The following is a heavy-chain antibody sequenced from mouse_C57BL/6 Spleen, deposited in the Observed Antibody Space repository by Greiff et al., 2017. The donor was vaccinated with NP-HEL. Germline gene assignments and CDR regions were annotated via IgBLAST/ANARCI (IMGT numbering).Heavy chain of an antibody. Sequence: EVKLVESGGGLVKPGGSLKLSCAASGFTFSSYAMSWVRQTPEKRLEWVATISDGGSYTYYPDNVKGRFTISRDNAKNNLYLQMSHLKSEDTAMYYCAREGHYYGSSYWYFDVWGTGTTVTVSS. CDR3: AREGHYYGSSYWYFDV. J-gene: IGHJ1*03. CDR2: ISDGGSYT. V-gene: IGHV5-4*01. CDR1: GFTFSSYA. D-gene: IGHD1-1*01.